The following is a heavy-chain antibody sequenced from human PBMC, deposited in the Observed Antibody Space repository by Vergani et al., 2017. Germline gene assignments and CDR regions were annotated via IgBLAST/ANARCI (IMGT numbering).Heavy chain of an antibody. J-gene: IGHJ4*02. V-gene: IGHV3-9*01. CDR3: AKVASGWSSDYFDY. CDR1: GFTFDDYS. D-gene: IGHD6-19*01. Sequence: EVQLVESGGGLVQPGRSLRLSCAASGFTFDDYSMHWVRQAPGTGLEWVSGISWNSGSIGYADSVKGRFTISRDNAKNFLYLQMNSLRAEDTALYYCAKVASGWSSDYFDYWGQGTLVTVSS. CDR2: ISWNSGSI.